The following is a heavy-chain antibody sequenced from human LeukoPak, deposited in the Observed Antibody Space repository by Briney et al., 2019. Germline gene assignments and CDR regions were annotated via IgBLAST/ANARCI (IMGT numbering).Heavy chain of an antibody. D-gene: IGHD5-18*01. Sequence: PGGSLRLSCAASGFTFSSYAMSWVRQAPGKGLEWVSSISSSSSYIYYADSVKGRFTISRDNAKNSLYLQMNSLRAEDTAVYYCAKVAVPAMVAHFDYWGQGTLVTVSS. CDR3: AKVAVPAMVAHFDY. V-gene: IGHV3-21*01. CDR2: ISSSSSYI. J-gene: IGHJ4*02. CDR1: GFTFSSYA.